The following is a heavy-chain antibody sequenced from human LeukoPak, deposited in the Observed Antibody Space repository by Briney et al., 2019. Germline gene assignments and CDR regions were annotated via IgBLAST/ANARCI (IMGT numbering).Heavy chain of an antibody. CDR3: ARGSTYYDSSGQVPFDY. CDR2: ISSSSGTI. J-gene: IGHJ4*02. Sequence: GGSLRLSCAASGSTFSTYSMNWVRQAPGKGLEWVSYISSSSGTIYYADSVKGRFTISRDNAKNSLYLQMNSLRAEDTAVYYCARGSTYYDSSGQVPFDYWGQGTLVTVSS. CDR1: GSTFSTYS. D-gene: IGHD3-22*01. V-gene: IGHV3-48*01.